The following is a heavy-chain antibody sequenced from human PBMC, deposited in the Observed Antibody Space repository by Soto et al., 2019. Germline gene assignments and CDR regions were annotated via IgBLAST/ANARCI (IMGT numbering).Heavy chain of an antibody. D-gene: IGHD1-26*01. CDR2: TRNKANSYTT. Sequence: EVQLVESGGGLVQPGGSLRLSCAASGFTFSDHFMDWVRQAPGGGLEWVGRTRNKANSYTTEYAASVEGRFTISRDDSRISLYLQMNSLKIEDTAVYFCAREAFSGSYYTYYFDYWGQGILVTVSS. V-gene: IGHV3-72*01. J-gene: IGHJ4*02. CDR1: GFTFSDHF. CDR3: AREAFSGSYYTYYFDY.